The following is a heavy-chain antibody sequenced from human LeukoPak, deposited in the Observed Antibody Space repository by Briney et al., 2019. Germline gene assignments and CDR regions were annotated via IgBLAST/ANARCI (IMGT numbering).Heavy chain of an antibody. CDR3: VRQGQSYDAVGYFDY. CDR2: IYPGDSDT. D-gene: IGHD3-3*01. V-gene: IGHV5-51*01. CDR1: GYSFTNYW. J-gene: IGHJ4*02. Sequence: GESLKISCKGSGYSFTNYWIGWVRQMPGKGLEWMGIIYPGDSDTRYSPSFQGQVTISVDKSVRSAYLSWSSLKASDTAMYYCVRQGQSYDAVGYFDYWGQGTLVTVSS.